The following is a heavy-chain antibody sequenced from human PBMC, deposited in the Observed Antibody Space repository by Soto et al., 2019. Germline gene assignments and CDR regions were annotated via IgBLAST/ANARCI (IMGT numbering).Heavy chain of an antibody. CDR3: ARAGYRGCIHYSGDY. CDR2: SRNKANGYTT. CDR1: GFTFSDHY. J-gene: IGHJ4*02. V-gene: IGHV3-72*01. D-gene: IGHD3-9*01. Sequence: EVQLVESGGGLVQPGGSLRLSCAASGFTFSDHYMQWVRQAPGTGLEWVGRSRNKANGYTTEYAASVKGRFTISRDDSKNSVYLQMNNLKPEDRAVYYCARAGYRGCIHYSGDYWGQGTLVTVSS.